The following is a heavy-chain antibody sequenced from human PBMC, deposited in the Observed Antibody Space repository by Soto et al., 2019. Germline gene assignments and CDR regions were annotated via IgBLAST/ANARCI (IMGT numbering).Heavy chain of an antibody. V-gene: IGHV1-8*01. J-gene: IGHJ3*02. D-gene: IGHD2-15*01. CDR2: MNPNSGNT. CDR1: GYSFTSYD. CDR3: ARYPFTSYCSGGGCSYEAFDI. Sequence: QVQLVQSGAEVKKPGASVKVSCKASGYSFTSYDVNWVRQATGQGLEWMGWMNPNSGNTAYAQKFQGRVTMTRNNSISTAYMELSGLRSEDTAVYYCARYPFTSYCSGGGCSYEAFDIWGQGTMVTVSS.